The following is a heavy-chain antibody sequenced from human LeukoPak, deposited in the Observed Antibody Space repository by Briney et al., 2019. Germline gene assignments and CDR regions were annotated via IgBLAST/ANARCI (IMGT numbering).Heavy chain of an antibody. J-gene: IGHJ4*02. CDR2: IPYDGSNK. CDR1: GFTFSSYG. D-gene: IGHD7-27*01. Sequence: GGSLRLSCAASGFTFSSYGMHWVRQAPGKGLEWVAFIPYDGSNKYYTDSVKGRFTISRDNSKSTLHLQMNSLRAEDTAVYFCAKDQNWGFAYWGQGTLVIVSS. CDR3: AKDQNWGFAY. V-gene: IGHV3-30*02.